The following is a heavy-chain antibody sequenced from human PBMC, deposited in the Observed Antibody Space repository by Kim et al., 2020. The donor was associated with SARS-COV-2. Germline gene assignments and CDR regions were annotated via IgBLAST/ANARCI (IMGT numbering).Heavy chain of an antibody. D-gene: IGHD3-16*02. CDR2: IKSKTDGGTT. V-gene: IGHV3-15*01. J-gene: IGHJ6*02. Sequence: GGSLRLSCAASGLTFTNAWMSWVRQAPGKGLEWVGRIKSKTDGGTTDYAAPVKGRFTISRDDSKNTLYLQMNSLKTEDTAVYYCTTGIMITFGGVISAWGMDVWGQGTTVTVSS. CDR3: TTGIMITFGGVISAWGMDV. CDR1: GLTFTNAW.